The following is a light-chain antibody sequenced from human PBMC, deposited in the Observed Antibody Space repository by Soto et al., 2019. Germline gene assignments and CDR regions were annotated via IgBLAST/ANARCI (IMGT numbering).Light chain of an antibody. CDR2: DAS. J-gene: IGKJ2*01. V-gene: IGKV1-5*01. CDR3: QQYSSYPPYT. CDR1: QSISSW. Sequence: DIQMTQSPSTLSASVGDRVTITCRASQSISSWLAWYQQKPGKAPKLLIYDASSLESGVPSRFSGSGSGTEFTLTISSLQPDDFATYYCQQYSSYPPYTFGQGTKLEIK.